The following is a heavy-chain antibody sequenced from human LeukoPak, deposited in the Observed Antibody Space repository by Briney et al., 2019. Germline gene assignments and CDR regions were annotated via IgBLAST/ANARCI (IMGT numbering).Heavy chain of an antibody. Sequence: PGGSLRLSCAASGFTFSNYGMHWVRQAPGKGLEWVAVIWHDGSNKYYADSVKGRFTISRDNSKNTLYLQMNSLRTEDTALYYCAKDTVDGYDAFDIWGQGTMVTVSS. CDR1: GFTFSNYG. D-gene: IGHD5-24*01. J-gene: IGHJ3*02. CDR2: IWHDGSNK. V-gene: IGHV3-30*02. CDR3: AKDTVDGYDAFDI.